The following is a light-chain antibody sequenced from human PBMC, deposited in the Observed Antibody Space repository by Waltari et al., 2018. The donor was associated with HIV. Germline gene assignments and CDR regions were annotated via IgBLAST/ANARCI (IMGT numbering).Light chain of an antibody. CDR2: EVS. CDR3: TSYISSSAPV. J-gene: IGLJ6*01. V-gene: IGLV2-14*01. CDR1: DLNDYVY. Sequence: QSALTQPASVSGSPGQSITISCDLNDYVYVSWYQRHPGKAPKVIIYEVSNRPSGLSNRFSGSKSGNTATLTISGLQPEDEADYFCTSYISSSAPVFGRGTKVTVL.